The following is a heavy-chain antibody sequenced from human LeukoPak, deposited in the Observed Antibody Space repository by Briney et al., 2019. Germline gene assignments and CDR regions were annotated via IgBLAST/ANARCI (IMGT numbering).Heavy chain of an antibody. CDR2: INTNSGGT. V-gene: IGHV1-2*02. CDR3: TRGRTTDY. CDR1: GYTFTVNY. Sequence: GASVKVSCKASGYTFTVNYIQWMRQAPGQGLEWMGWINTNSGGTNYAQNFQGRVTMTRDTSISTAYMELNRLTSDDTAVYYCTRGRTTDYWGQGTLATVSS. D-gene: IGHD4-17*01. J-gene: IGHJ4*02.